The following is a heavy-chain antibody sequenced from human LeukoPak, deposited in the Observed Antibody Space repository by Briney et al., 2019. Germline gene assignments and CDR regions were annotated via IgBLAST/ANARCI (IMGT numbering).Heavy chain of an antibody. CDR3: TTDGYCSGGNCYSFDY. CDR2: IKSKIDGGTI. Sequence: GGSLRLSCAASGLTFSKAWMSWVRQAPGKGLEWVGRIKSKIDGGTIEYAAPVKGRFTISRDDSKNTQYLLMNSLKTEDTAVYYCTTDGYCSGGNCYSFDYWGQGILVTVSA. D-gene: IGHD2-15*01. J-gene: IGHJ4*02. V-gene: IGHV3-15*01. CDR1: GLTFSKAW.